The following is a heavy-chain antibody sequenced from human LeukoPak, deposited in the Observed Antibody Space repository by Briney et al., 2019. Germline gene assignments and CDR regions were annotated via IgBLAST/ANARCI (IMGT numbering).Heavy chain of an antibody. CDR1: GGSFSGYY. D-gene: IGHD5-12*01. J-gene: IGHJ4*02. V-gene: IGHV4-34*01. Sequence: SETLSLTCAVYGGSFSGYYWSWIRQPPGKGLEWIGEINHSGSTNYNPSLKSRVTISVDTSKNQFSLKLSSVTAADTAVYYCARSGYSGYDLKLWGQGTLVTVSS. CDR2: INHSGST. CDR3: ARSGYSGYDLKL.